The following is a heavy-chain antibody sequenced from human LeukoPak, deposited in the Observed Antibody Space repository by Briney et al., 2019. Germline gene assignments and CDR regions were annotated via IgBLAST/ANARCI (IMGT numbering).Heavy chain of an antibody. Sequence: GASVKVSCKASGYTFTGYYMHWVRQAPGQGLEWMGWINPNSGGTNYAQKFQGRVTMTRDTSISTAYMELSRLRSDDTAVYYCARDRGSGWYLFDYWSQGTLVTVSS. CDR1: GYTFTGYY. V-gene: IGHV1-2*02. CDR3: ARDRGSGWYLFDY. CDR2: INPNSGGT. J-gene: IGHJ4*02. D-gene: IGHD6-19*01.